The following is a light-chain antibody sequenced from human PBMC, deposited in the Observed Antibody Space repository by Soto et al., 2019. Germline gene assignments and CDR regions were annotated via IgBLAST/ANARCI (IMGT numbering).Light chain of an antibody. CDR1: QRISTW. CDR3: QQASSFPWT. CDR2: AAS. Sequence: DIQMTQSPSSVSASVGARVTITCRASQRISTWLAWFQQKPGKAPKLLISAASTLQPGVPSRFSGSGSGTEFTLTISSLQPEDFATYFCQQASSFPWTFGQGTKVDIK. V-gene: IGKV1-12*01. J-gene: IGKJ1*01.